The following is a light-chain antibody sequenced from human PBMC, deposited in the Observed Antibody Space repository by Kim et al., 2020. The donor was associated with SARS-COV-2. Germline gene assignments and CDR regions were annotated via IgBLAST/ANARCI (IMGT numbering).Light chain of an antibody. CDR2: GAS. CDR1: QSVSSSY. CDR3: QQYGSSGYT. Sequence: LSPGERAPLSCRASQSVSSSYLAWYQQKPGQAPRLLIYGASSRATGIPDRFSGSGSRTDFTLTISILEPEAFAVYSCQQYGSSGYTFGQGTKLEI. V-gene: IGKV3-20*01. J-gene: IGKJ2*01.